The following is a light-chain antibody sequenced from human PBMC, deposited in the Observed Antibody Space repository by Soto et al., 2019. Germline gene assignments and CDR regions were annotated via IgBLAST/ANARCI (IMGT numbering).Light chain of an antibody. CDR1: SSNIGAGYD. Sequence: QSVLTQPPSVSGAPGQRVTISCTGSSSNIGAGYDVHWYQQLPGTAPKLLIFGNINRPSGVPDRFSGSKSGTSASLAITGLQAADEADYFCKSYAGSNTYVFGSGTKVTVL. CDR3: KSYAGSNTYV. V-gene: IGLV1-40*01. CDR2: GNI. J-gene: IGLJ1*01.